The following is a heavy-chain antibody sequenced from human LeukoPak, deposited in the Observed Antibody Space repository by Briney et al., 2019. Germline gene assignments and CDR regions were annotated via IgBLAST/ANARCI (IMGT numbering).Heavy chain of an antibody. Sequence: ASAKVSCKTSGYTFTGYYINWVRQAPGQGLEWMGWINPNSGDTKYAQKFQGRVTMTRDTSISTAYMELTRLRSDDTAVYYCAGGGLRVMVYRLYYMDVWGKGTTVTVSS. CDR2: INPNSGDT. CDR1: GYTFTGYY. CDR3: AGGGLRVMVYRLYYMDV. J-gene: IGHJ6*03. D-gene: IGHD2-8*01. V-gene: IGHV1-2*02.